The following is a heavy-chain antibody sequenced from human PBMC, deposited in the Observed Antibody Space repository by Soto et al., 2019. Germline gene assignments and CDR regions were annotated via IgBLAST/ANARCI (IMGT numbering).Heavy chain of an antibody. J-gene: IGHJ3*01. CDR3: ERGGSSDWQVAFDF. D-gene: IGHD6-19*01. CDR2: VNHNGRN. V-gene: IGHV4-34*01. Sequence: SETLSLTCDVYGGSFSGYFWNWIRQSPGKGLEWIGKVNHNGRNNYNPSLKSRVTISLDMSKKQISLKLTSVTAADTAVYYCERGGSSDWQVAFDFWGQGTMVTVSS. CDR1: GGSFSGYF.